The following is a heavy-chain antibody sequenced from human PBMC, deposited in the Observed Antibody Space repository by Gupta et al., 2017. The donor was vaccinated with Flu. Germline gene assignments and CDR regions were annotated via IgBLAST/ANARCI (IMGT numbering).Heavy chain of an antibody. J-gene: IGHJ4*02. V-gene: IGHV1-2*02. CDR3: ARTWIQVWTPDFDF. D-gene: IGHD5-18*01. CDR2: INPNNGGT. CDR1: GYSFSGHY. Sequence: VQLVQSGAEVQKPGSSVTVSCKASGYSFSGHYMHWVRQAPGQGLEWMGRINPNNGGTNYAQKCQGRVTMTRDTSIDTAYLELSSLRSDDTAVYYCARTWIQVWTPDFDFWGQGTLVTVSS.